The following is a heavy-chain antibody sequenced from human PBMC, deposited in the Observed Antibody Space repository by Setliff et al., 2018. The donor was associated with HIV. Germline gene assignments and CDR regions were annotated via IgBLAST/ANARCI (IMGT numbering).Heavy chain of an antibody. V-gene: IGHV4-39*01. Sequence: SETLSLTCTVSGGSISSSSYYWDWIRQPPGKGLEWIGSIYYSGSTYYNPSLNSRVTMSVDTSKNQFFLKLNSVTAADTAVYYCARPERSGSWAFDIWGRGTMVTVSS. J-gene: IGHJ3*02. CDR3: ARPERSGSWAFDI. D-gene: IGHD6-19*01. CDR2: IYYSGST. CDR1: GGSISSSSYY.